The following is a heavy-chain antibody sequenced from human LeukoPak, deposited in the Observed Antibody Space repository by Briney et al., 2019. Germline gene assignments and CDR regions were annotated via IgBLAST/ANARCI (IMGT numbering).Heavy chain of an antibody. V-gene: IGHV3-21*01. CDR2: ISSSSSYI. CDR1: GFTFSSYS. J-gene: IGHJ4*02. CDR3: ARDLPQQQGFDY. Sequence: GGSLRLSCAASGFTFSSYSVNWVRQAPGKGLEWVSSISSSSSYIYYADSVKGRFTISRDNAKNSLYLQMNGLRAEDTAVYYCARDLPQQQGFDYWGQGTLVTVSS. D-gene: IGHD6-13*01.